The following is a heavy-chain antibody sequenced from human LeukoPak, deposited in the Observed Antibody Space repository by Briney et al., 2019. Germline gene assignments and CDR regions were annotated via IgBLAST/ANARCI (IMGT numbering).Heavy chain of an antibody. J-gene: IGHJ4*02. CDR1: GFTFSSYS. CDR2: ISSSSSTI. D-gene: IGHD6-13*01. V-gene: IGHV3-48*04. Sequence: PGGSLRLSCAASGFTFSSYSMNWVRQAPGKGLEWVSYISSSSSTICYADSVKGRFTISRDNAKNSLYLQMNSLRAEDTAVYYCARGHSSWYLGYWGQGTPVTVSS. CDR3: ARGHSSWYLGY.